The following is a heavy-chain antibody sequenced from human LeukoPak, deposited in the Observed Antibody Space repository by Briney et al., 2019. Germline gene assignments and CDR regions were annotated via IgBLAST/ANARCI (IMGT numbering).Heavy chain of an antibody. D-gene: IGHD5-12*01. J-gene: IGHJ5*02. CDR3: ARDPDNSGYDS. V-gene: IGHV3-53*01. CDR2: IYSGGST. CDR1: GFTVSSNY. Sequence: GGSLRLSCAASGFTVSSNYMSWVRQAPGKGLEWVSVIYSGGSTYYADSVKGRFTISRDNSKNTLYPQMNSLRAEDTAVYYCARDPDNSGYDSWGQGTLVTVSS.